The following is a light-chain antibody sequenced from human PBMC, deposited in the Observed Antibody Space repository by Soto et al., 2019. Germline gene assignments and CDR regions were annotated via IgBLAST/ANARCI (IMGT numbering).Light chain of an antibody. Sequence: QSVLTQPPSVSEAPRQRVTISCSGSSSNVGNNAVNWYQQLPGKAPKLLIYYDDLLPSGVSDRFSGSKSGTSASLAISGLQSEDEADYYCAVWDDSLNGVVFGGGTKLTDL. J-gene: IGLJ2*01. CDR2: YDD. CDR3: AVWDDSLNGVV. V-gene: IGLV1-36*01. CDR1: SSNVGNNA.